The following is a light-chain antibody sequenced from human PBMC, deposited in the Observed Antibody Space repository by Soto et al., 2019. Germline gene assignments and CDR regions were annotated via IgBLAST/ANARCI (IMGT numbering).Light chain of an antibody. Sequence: EIVLTQSPVTLSLSPGERATLSCRASQTVGSYLAWYQQKPGQAPRLLIYDASNRAAGIPARFSGSGSGTDFTLTINSLEPEDIAVYYCQQRSNWPSTFGGGTKVEIK. J-gene: IGKJ4*01. CDR3: QQRSNWPST. CDR1: QTVGSY. CDR2: DAS. V-gene: IGKV3-11*01.